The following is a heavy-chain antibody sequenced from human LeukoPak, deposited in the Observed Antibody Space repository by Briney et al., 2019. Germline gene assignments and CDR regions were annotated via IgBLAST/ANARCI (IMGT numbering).Heavy chain of an antibody. V-gene: IGHV1-69*13. Sequence: ASVKVSCKASGGTFSSYAISWVRQAPGQGLEWMGGIIPIFGTANYAQKFQGRVTITADESTSTAYMELSSLRSEDTAVYYCASVFGSSGYYIGHYFDYWGQGTLVTVSS. CDR1: GGTFSSYA. D-gene: IGHD3-22*01. J-gene: IGHJ4*02. CDR2: IIPIFGTA. CDR3: ASVFGSSGYYIGHYFDY.